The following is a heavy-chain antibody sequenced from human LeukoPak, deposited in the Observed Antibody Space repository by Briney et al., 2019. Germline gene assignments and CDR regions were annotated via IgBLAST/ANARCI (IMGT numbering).Heavy chain of an antibody. J-gene: IGHJ5*02. CDR2: INPNSGGT. V-gene: IGHV1-2*02. CDR1: GYTFTGYY. Sequence: ASVKVSCKASGYTFTGYYMHWVRQAPGQGLEWMGWINPNSGGTNYAQKFQGRVTMTRDTSISTAYRELSRLRSDDTAVYYCARVWISDSSGYFWFDPWGQGTLVTVSS. CDR3: ARVWISDSSGYFWFDP. D-gene: IGHD3-22*01.